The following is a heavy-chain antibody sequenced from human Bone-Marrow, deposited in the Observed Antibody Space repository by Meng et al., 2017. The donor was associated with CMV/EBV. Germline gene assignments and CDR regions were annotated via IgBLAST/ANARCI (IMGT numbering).Heavy chain of an antibody. D-gene: IGHD6-13*01. J-gene: IGHJ4*02. V-gene: IGHV1-18*01. CDR2: ISGYSGKT. CDR1: GYTFTDYG. Sequence: ASVKVSCKTSGYTFTDYGVVWVRQAPGQGLEWMGWISGYSGKTKYAEEFQGRVSLTADTSTRTAYLELRSLRSDDTAMYYCARLRGIAPAGRYDNRGQGTPVTVSS. CDR3: ARLRGIAPAGRYDN.